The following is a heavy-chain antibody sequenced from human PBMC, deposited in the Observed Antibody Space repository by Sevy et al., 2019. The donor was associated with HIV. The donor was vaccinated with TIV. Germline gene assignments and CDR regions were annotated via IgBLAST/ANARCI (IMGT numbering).Heavy chain of an antibody. Sequence: GGSLRLSCAASGFTFSSYSMNWVRQAPGKGLEWVSSISSSSSYIYYADSVKGRFTISRDNAKNSLYLQMNSLRAEDTAVYYCARDGIYDFWSGYFYAFDIWGQRTMVTVSS. CDR3: ARDGIYDFWSGYFYAFDI. D-gene: IGHD3-3*01. J-gene: IGHJ3*02. V-gene: IGHV3-21*01. CDR2: ISSSSSYI. CDR1: GFTFSSYS.